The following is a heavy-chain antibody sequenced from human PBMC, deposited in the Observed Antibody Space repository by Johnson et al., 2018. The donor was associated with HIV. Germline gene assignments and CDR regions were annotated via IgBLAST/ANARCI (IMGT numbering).Heavy chain of an antibody. J-gene: IGHJ3*02. V-gene: IGHV3-49*04. CDR3: TRGSPYGGNSADAFDI. CDR1: GFTFGDYA. D-gene: IGHD4-23*01. CDR2: IRSKAYGGTT. Sequence: VQLVESGGGLVQPGRSLRLSCTASGFTFGDYAMSWVRQAPGKGLEWVGFIRSKAYGGTTEYAASVKGRFTISRDDSKSIAYLQMNSLKTEDTAVYYCTRGSPYGGNSADAFDIWGQGTMVTVSS.